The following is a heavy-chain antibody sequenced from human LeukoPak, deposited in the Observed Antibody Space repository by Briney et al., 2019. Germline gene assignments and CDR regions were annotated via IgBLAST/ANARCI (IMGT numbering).Heavy chain of an antibody. CDR1: GGSISSYY. J-gene: IGHJ4*02. CDR2: IYYSGST. D-gene: IGHD5-18*01. V-gene: IGHV4-59*01. CDR3: ASSVQQLCLVYFYY. Sequence: SETLSLICTVSGGSISSYYWSWIRQPPGKGLEWTGYIYYSGSTNYNPSLKSRVTISVDTSKNQFSLKLSSVTAADTAVYYCASSVQQLCLVYFYYWGQGTLVTVSS.